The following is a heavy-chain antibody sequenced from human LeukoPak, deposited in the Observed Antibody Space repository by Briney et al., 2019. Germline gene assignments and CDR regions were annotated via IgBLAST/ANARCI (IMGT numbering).Heavy chain of an antibody. Sequence: SETLSLTCTVSGGSISSYYWSWIRQPPGKGLEWIGYISNSETTDYGPSFKSRVTMSLDTSKNQFSLKLSSVTAADTGAYYCARGYCSDDRCPGFPSWGQGTLVTVSS. CDR2: ISNSETT. V-gene: IGHV4-59*01. J-gene: IGHJ5*02. CDR3: ARGYCSDDRCPGFPS. CDR1: GGSISSYY. D-gene: IGHD2-15*01.